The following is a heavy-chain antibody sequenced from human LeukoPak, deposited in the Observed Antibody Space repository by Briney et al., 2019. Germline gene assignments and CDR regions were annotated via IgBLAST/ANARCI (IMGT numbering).Heavy chain of an antibody. V-gene: IGHV1-2*02. Sequence: ASVKVSCKASGYTFTGYYMHWVRQAPGQGLEWMGWINPNSGGTNYAQKFQGRVTMTRDTSISTAYMELSRLRSDDTAVYYCARGRKVVPAAILGPYRMVAATLFNYWGQGTLVTVSS. CDR2: INPNSGGT. CDR3: ARGRKVVPAAILGPYRMVAATLFNY. J-gene: IGHJ4*02. D-gene: IGHD2-2*01. CDR1: GYTFTGYY.